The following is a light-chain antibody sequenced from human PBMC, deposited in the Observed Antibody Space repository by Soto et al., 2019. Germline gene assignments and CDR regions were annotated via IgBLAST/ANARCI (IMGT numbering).Light chain of an antibody. CDR1: QSIGSW. Sequence: DIQLTHSPSTLSASIGDRVTITCRASQSIGSWLAWYQQRPGKAPNVLIYKASNLERGVPSRFSGSGSETEFTLTISSLQPEDFATYYCQQYFNWPLTWTFGPGTKVQIK. V-gene: IGKV1-5*03. CDR3: QQYFNWPLTWT. J-gene: IGKJ1*01. CDR2: KAS.